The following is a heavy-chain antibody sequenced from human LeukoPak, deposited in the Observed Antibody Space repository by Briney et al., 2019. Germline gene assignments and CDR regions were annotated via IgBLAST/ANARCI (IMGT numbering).Heavy chain of an antibody. CDR3: ARDRVVRGGNAFDI. D-gene: IGHD3-10*01. CDR1: GGSISNYY. J-gene: IGHJ3*02. Sequence: SETLSLTCTVFGGSISNYYWSWIRHPPREGLEWTGYFYYSGSTNYNPSLKSRVTISVDTSKNQFSLKLSSVTAADTAVYYCARDRVVRGGNAFDIWGQGTMVTVSS. V-gene: IGHV4-59*01. CDR2: FYYSGST.